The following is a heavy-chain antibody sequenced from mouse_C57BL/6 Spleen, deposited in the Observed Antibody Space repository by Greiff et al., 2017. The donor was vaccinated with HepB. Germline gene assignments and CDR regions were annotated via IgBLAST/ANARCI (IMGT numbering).Heavy chain of an antibody. D-gene: IGHD2-4*01. Sequence: QVQLQQSGPELVKPGASVKISCKASGYAFSSSWMNWVKQRPGKGLEWIGRIYPGDGDSNYNGKFKGKATLTADKSSSTAYMQLSSLTSVDSAVYFCARCIYYDYNYYAMDYWGQGTSVTVSS. V-gene: IGHV1-82*01. CDR2: IYPGDGDS. CDR1: GYAFSSSW. J-gene: IGHJ4*01. CDR3: ARCIYYDYNYYAMDY.